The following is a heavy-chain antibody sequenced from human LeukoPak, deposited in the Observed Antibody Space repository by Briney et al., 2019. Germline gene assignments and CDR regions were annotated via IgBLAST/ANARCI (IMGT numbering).Heavy chain of an antibody. CDR1: GFTFSSYG. V-gene: IGHV3-33*01. Sequence: GGSLRLSCAASGFTFSSYGMHWVRQAPGKGLEWVAVIWYDGSNKYYAESVKGRFTISRDNSKNTLYLQMNSLRAEDTAVYYCARDVGGAISYYFDYWGQGTLVTVSS. CDR2: IWYDGSNK. D-gene: IGHD3-16*01. J-gene: IGHJ4*02. CDR3: ARDVGGAISYYFDY.